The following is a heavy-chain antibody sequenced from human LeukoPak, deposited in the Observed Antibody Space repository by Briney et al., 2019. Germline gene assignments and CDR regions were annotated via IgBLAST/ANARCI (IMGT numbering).Heavy chain of an antibody. CDR3: ARLFEVVDAFDI. Sequence: PSETLSLTCAVYGGSFSGYYWSWIRQPPGKGLEWIGYIYYSGSTNYNPSLKSRVTISVDTSKNQFSLKLSSVTAADTAVYYCARLFEVVDAFDIWGQGTMVTVSS. D-gene: IGHD2-21*01. CDR1: GGSFSGYY. V-gene: IGHV4-59*01. J-gene: IGHJ3*02. CDR2: IYYSGST.